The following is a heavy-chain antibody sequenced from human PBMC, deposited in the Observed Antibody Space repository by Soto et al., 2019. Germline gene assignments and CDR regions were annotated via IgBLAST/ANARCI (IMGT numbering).Heavy chain of an antibody. CDR3: ARTPFLEWLPLIRNYYYYGMDV. D-gene: IGHD3-3*02. Sequence: ASVKVSCKASGYTFTSYGISWVRQAPGQGLEWMGWISAYNGNTNYAQKLQGRVTMTTDTSTSTAYMELRSLRSDDTAVYYCARTPFLEWLPLIRNYYYYGMDVWGQGTTVTVSS. CDR2: ISAYNGNT. J-gene: IGHJ6*02. V-gene: IGHV1-18*01. CDR1: GYTFTSYG.